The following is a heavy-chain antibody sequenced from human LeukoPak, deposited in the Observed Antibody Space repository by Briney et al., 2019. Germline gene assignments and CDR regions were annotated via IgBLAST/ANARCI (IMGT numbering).Heavy chain of an antibody. J-gene: IGHJ4*02. CDR2: VYHGGST. CDR3: ATSQYSTGLFDF. V-gene: IGHV4-59*01. Sequence: PSETLSLTCTVSGGSISRFYWSWIRQPPGKGLEWIGYVYHGGSTRYNPSLKSRVTVLGDTPRNQFSLRLTSVSAADTGVYYCATSQYSTGLFDFWGQGTLVTVSS. D-gene: IGHD6-25*01. CDR1: GGSISRFY.